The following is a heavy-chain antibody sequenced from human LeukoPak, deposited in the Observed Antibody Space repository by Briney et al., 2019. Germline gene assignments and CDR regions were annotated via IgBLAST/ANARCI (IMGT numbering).Heavy chain of an antibody. J-gene: IGHJ4*02. Sequence: PGGSLRLSCAASGFTFSSYAMNWVRQAPGKGLEWVSAISGSGGSTYYADSVKGRFTISRDNSKNTLYLQMNSLRAEDTAVYYCAKVGYDYVWGSPQPYYFDYWGQGTLVTVSS. D-gene: IGHD3-16*01. CDR3: AKVGYDYVWGSPQPYYFDY. V-gene: IGHV3-23*01. CDR1: GFTFSSYA. CDR2: ISGSGGST.